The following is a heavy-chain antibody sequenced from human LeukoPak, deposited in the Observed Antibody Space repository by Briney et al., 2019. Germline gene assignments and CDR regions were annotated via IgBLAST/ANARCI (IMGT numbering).Heavy chain of an antibody. CDR2: IYTSGST. CDR3: ARESKLLWFGELLRNKHYYFDY. D-gene: IGHD3-10*01. J-gene: IGHJ4*02. CDR1: GGSISSYY. V-gene: IGHV4-4*07. Sequence: SETLSLTCTVSGGSISSYYWSWIQQPAGKGLEWIGRIYTSGSTNYNPSLKSRVTMSVDTSKNQFSLKLSSVTAADTAVYYCARESKLLWFGELLRNKHYYFDYWGQGTLVTVSS.